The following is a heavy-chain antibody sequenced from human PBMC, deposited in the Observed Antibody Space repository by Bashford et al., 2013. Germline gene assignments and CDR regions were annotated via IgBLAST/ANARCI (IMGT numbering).Heavy chain of an antibody. D-gene: IGHD2-8*01. Sequence: ASVKVSCKASGYSFTGHFMYWVRQAPGQGLEWVGGINPIGGGTTSAQKFQGRVTMTRDSSFSTAYMELTRLRYDDTAIYYCARGLNLFDTTTNSRKDFRGMDVWGPGTTVTVSS. CDR1: GYSFTGHF. CDR2: INPIGGGT. CDR3: ARGLNLFDTTTNSRKDFRGMDV. V-gene: IGHV1-2*02. J-gene: IGHJ6*02.